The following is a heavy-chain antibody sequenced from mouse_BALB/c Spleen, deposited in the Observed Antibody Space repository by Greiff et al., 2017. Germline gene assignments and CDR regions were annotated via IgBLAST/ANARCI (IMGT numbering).Heavy chain of an antibody. CDR1: GYTFTSYW. CDR2: IYPGDGDT. V-gene: IGHV1-87*01. CDR3: ARSGWDAGFDY. Sequence: VHLVESGAELARPGASVKLSCKASGYTFTSYWMQWVKQRPGQGLEWIGAIYPGDGDTRYTQKFKGKATLTADKSSSTAYMQLSSLASEDSAVYYCARSGWDAGFDYWGQGTTLTVSS. D-gene: IGHD4-1*01. J-gene: IGHJ2*01.